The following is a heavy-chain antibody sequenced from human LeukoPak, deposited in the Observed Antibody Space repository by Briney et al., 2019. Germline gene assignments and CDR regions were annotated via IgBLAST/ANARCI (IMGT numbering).Heavy chain of an antibody. CDR3: ARGGEVYYYDSSGYKNPGN. V-gene: IGHV1-18*01. CDR2: ISAYNGNT. Sequence: GASVKVSCKASGYTFTSYGISWVRQAPGQGLEWMGWISAYNGNTNYAQKLQGRVTTTTDPSTSTAYMELRSLRSDDTAVYYCARGGEVYYYDSSGYKNPGNWGQGTLVTVSS. J-gene: IGHJ4*02. CDR1: GYTFTSYG. D-gene: IGHD3-22*01.